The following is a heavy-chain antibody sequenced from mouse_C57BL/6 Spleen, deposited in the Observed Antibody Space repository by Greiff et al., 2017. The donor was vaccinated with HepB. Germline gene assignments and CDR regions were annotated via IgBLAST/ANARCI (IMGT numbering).Heavy chain of an antibody. Sequence: VQLQQSGPVLVKPGASVKMSCKASGYTFTDYYMNWVKQSHGKSLEWIGVINPYNGGTSYNQKFKGKATLTVDKSSSTAYMELNSLTSEDSAVYYCASTTGSYWYFDVWGTGTTVTVSS. J-gene: IGHJ1*03. CDR2: INPYNGGT. CDR1: GYTFTDYY. D-gene: IGHD2-12*01. CDR3: ASTTGSYWYFDV. V-gene: IGHV1-19*01.